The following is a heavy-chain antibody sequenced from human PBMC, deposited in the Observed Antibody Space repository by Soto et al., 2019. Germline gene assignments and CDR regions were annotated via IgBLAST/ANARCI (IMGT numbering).Heavy chain of an antibody. D-gene: IGHD4-17*01. CDR2: IYSGGST. V-gene: IGHV3-66*01. J-gene: IGHJ6*02. CDR3: ARDSWTTAKRIINVPTYYYYYGMDV. CDR1: GFTVSSNY. Sequence: GGSLRLSCAASGFTVSSNYMSWVRQAPGKGLEWVSVIYSGGSTYYADSVKGRFTISRDNSKNTLYLQMNSLRAEDTAVYYCARDSWTTAKRIINVPTYYYYYGMDVWGQGTTVTVSS.